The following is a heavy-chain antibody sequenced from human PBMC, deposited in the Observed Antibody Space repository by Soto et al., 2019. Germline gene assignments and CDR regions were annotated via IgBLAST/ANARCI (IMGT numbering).Heavy chain of an antibody. D-gene: IGHD1-26*01. V-gene: IGHV4-59*08. CDR1: GGSISSYY. CDR3: ARLARPPTSTFDY. CDR2: IYYSGST. Sequence: SETLSLTCTVSGGSISSYYWSWIRQPPGKGLEWIGYIYYSGSTNYNPSLKSRVTISVDTSKNQFSLKLSSVTAADTAVYYCARLARPPTSTFDYWGQGTLVTAPQ. J-gene: IGHJ4*02.